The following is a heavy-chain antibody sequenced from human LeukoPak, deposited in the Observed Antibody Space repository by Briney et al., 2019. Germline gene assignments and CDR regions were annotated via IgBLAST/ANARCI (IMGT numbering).Heavy chain of an antibody. CDR2: IRSTPFGGTT. J-gene: IGHJ6*02. Sequence: GGSLRLSCTASGFTFGGYAVSWVRQAPGRGLAWVGFIRSTPFGGTTEYAASVKGRFTISRDDSKSIAYLQMNSLKTEDTAVYYCTRDPVAYSGSDYYYYAMDVWGQGTTVTVSS. CDR1: GFTFGGYA. V-gene: IGHV3-49*04. D-gene: IGHD6-6*01. CDR3: TRDPVAYSGSDYYYYAMDV.